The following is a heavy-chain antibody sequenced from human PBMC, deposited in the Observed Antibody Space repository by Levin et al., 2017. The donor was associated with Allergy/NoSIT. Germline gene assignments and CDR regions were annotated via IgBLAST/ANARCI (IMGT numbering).Heavy chain of an antibody. CDR1: GFTFSSYS. D-gene: IGHD3-22*01. J-gene: IGHJ6*02. Sequence: GESLKISCAASGFTFSSYSMNWVRQAPGKGLEWVSSISSSSSYIYYADSVKGRFTISRDNAKNSLYLQMNSLRAEDTAVYYCARDYYDSSGYLTFGLYYYGMDVWGQGTTVTVSS. V-gene: IGHV3-21*01. CDR2: ISSSSSYI. CDR3: ARDYYDSSGYLTFGLYYYGMDV.